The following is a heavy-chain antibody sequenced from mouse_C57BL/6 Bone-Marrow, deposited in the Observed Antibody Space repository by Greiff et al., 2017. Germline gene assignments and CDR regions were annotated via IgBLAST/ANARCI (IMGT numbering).Heavy chain of an antibody. Sequence: VKLMESGPGLVAPSQSLSITCTVSGFSLTSYGVHWVRQPPGKGLEWLVVIWSDGRTTYNSALKSILSISKDNSKCQVFLKKNSLQTDDTTMYYCAREIYDGYGWFAYWGQGTLITVSA. D-gene: IGHD2-3*01. CDR2: IWSDGRT. V-gene: IGHV2-6*03. CDR3: AREIYDGYGWFAY. CDR1: GFSLTSYG. J-gene: IGHJ3*01.